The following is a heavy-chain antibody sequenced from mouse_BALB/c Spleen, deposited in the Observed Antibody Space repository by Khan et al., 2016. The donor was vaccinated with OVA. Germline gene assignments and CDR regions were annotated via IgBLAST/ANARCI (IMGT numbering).Heavy chain of an antibody. J-gene: IGHJ4*01. CDR1: GYSITSNYA. CDR3: ARGNYYGYAMDY. D-gene: IGHD1-1*01. CDR2: ISYSGST. Sequence: EVQLVESGPGLVKPFQSLSLTCTVTGYSITSNYAWNWIRQFPGNKLEWVGYISYSGSTSYNPSLKSRISITRDTSKNQFFLQLNSVTTEDTATXYCARGNYYGYAMDYWGPGTSVTVSS. V-gene: IGHV3-2*02.